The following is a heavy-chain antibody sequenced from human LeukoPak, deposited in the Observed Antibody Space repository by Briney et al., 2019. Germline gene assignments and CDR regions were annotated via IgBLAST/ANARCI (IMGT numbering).Heavy chain of an antibody. J-gene: IGHJ3*02. D-gene: IGHD1-20*01. Sequence: PSQTLSLTCTVSGGSISSGSYYWSWIRQPAGKGLEWIGRIYTSGTTNYNPSLKSRVTISVDTSKNQFSLKLSSVTAADTAVYHCARELTGDDAFDIWGQGTMVTVSS. CDR3: ARELTGDDAFDI. CDR1: GGSISSGSYY. V-gene: IGHV4-61*02. CDR2: IYTSGTT.